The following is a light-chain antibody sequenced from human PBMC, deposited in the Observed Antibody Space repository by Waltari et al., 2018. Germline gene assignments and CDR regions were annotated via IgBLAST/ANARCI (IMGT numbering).Light chain of an antibody. Sequence: DIQMTQSPSFLSASVGARVTITCQASRNINNYLNWYQQRSGKPPNLLIYAASNLGPGVPSRFSGRQSGTDFTLTISGLQPEDFATYFCQQFDNLPPTFGGGTKVE. CDR2: AAS. CDR1: RNINNY. CDR3: QQFDNLPPT. V-gene: IGKV1-33*01. J-gene: IGKJ4*01.